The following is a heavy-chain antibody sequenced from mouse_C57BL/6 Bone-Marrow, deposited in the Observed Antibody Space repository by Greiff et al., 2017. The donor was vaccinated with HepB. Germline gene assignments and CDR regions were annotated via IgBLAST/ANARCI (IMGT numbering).Heavy chain of an antibody. CDR2: IDPSDSYT. CDR3: ARIYDGYLFGY. V-gene: IGHV1-59*01. J-gene: IGHJ2*01. Sequence: VKLQQSGAELARPGASVKLSCKASGYTFTSYWMHWVKQRPGQGLEWIGVIDPSDSYTNYNQKFKGKATLTVDTSSSTAYMQLSSLTSEDSAVYYCARIYDGYLFGYWGQGTTLTVSS. CDR1: GYTFTSYW. D-gene: IGHD2-3*01.